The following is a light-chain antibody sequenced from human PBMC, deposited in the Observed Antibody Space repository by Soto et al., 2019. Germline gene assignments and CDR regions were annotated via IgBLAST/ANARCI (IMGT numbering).Light chain of an antibody. CDR3: QQYGRSPST. CDR2: GAS. CDR1: QNLGTTF. J-gene: IGKJ2*01. V-gene: IGKV3-20*01. Sequence: EIVVTQSPGTLSLSPGEKATLSCTISQNLGTTFLAWYQQKPGQAPRLLIYGASNRAAGVPDRFTGGGSGTDFYLSISRSEPEDLAVYHCQQYGRSPSTFGQGTRLDIK.